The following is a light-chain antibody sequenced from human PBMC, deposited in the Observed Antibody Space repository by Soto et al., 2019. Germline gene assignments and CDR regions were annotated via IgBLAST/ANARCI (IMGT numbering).Light chain of an antibody. CDR2: GAS. V-gene: IGKV3-15*01. CDR3: QQYDNWPPLT. J-gene: IGKJ4*01. Sequence: EIVMTQSPATLSVAPGVRATLYCRAGQNVSSNLAWYQQKFGQAPTLLIYGASTMATGIPARFSGSGSGTEFSLTIRSLQSEDFAVYYCQQYDNWPPLTFGGGTKVEIK. CDR1: QNVSSN.